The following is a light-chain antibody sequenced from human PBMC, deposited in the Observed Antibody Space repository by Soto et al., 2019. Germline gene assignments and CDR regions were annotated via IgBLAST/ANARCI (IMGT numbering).Light chain of an antibody. CDR3: SSYTSSSTPEV. CDR2: EVS. J-gene: IGLJ1*01. V-gene: IGLV2-14*01. CDR1: SSDVGGYKY. Sequence: QSVLTQPASVSGSPGQSITISCTGTSSDVGGYKYVSWYQQHPGKAPKLMIYEVSNRPSGVSNRFSGSKSGNTASLTISGLQAEDEADYYCSSYTSSSTPEVFGTGTKGTVL.